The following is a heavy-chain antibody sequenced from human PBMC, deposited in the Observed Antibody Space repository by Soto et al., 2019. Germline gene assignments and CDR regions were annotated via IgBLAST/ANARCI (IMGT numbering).Heavy chain of an antibody. Sequence: ASAEVCCKASGYSFTSYDINWVRQATGQGLEWMGWMNPNSGNTGYAQKFQGRVTMTRNTSISTAYMELSSLRSEDTAVYYCARVCTSWYDFWSGYQPYYYYMDVWGKGTTVTVSS. V-gene: IGHV1-8*01. J-gene: IGHJ6*03. CDR3: ARVCTSWYDFWSGYQPYYYYMDV. D-gene: IGHD3-3*01. CDR2: MNPNSGNT. CDR1: GYSFTSYD.